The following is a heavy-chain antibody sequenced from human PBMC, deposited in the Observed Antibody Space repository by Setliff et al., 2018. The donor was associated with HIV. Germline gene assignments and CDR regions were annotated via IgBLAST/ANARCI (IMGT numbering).Heavy chain of an antibody. CDR3: ARTYSSSWYSSHLWVDY. CDR2: IYIGST. Sequence: PSETLSLTCTVSGGSISSYYWSWIRQPPGKGLEWIGHIYIGSTNYNPSLKSRVNISADTSKNQFSLKLSSVTAADTAVYYCARTYSSSWYSSHLWVDYWGQGTLVTVSS. V-gene: IGHV4-4*08. J-gene: IGHJ4*02. D-gene: IGHD6-13*01. CDR1: GGSISSYY.